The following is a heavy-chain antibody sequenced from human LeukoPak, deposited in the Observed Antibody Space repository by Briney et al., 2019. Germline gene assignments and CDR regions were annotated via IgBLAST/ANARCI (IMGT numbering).Heavy chain of an antibody. Sequence: ASVKVSCKASGGTFSSYAISWVRQAPGQGLEWMGGIIPIFGTANYAQKFQGRVTITADESTSTAYMELSSLRSEDTAVYYCAKKTDYDLEFDYWGQGTLVTVSP. CDR3: AKKTDYDLEFDY. J-gene: IGHJ4*02. CDR1: GGTFSSYA. CDR2: IIPIFGTA. V-gene: IGHV1-69*01. D-gene: IGHD4-17*01.